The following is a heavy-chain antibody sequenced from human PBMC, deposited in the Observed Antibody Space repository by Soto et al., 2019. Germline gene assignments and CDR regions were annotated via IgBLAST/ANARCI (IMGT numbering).Heavy chain of an antibody. CDR2: ISGSGGST. V-gene: IGHV3-23*01. CDR3: EKEQIQLSLGASWFDP. J-gene: IGHJ5*02. D-gene: IGHD5-18*01. CDR1: GFTFSSYA. Sequence: GGSLRLSCAASGFTFSSYAMSWVRQAPGKGLEWVSAISGSGGSTYYADSVKGRFTISRDNSKNTLYLQMNSLRAEDTAVYYCEKEQIQLSLGASWFDPWGQGNLVTVSS.